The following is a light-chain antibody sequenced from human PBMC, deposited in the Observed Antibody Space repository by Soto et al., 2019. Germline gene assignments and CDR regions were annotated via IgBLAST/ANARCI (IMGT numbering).Light chain of an antibody. CDR2: DAS. CDR1: QSISTY. V-gene: IGKV3-11*01. CDR3: QQRNIWPT. J-gene: IGKJ4*01. Sequence: IVLTQSPATLSLSPGERATLSCRASQSISTYLAWYQHKPGQAPRLLIYDASNRATGIPARFSGSGSGTDFTLNISNLEPEDFAVYYCQQRNIWPTFGGGTKVEIK.